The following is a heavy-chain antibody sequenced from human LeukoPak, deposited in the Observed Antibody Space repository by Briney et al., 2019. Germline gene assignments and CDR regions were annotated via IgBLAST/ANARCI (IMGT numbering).Heavy chain of an antibody. Sequence: SSETLSLTCTVSGGSISSYYWSWIRQPPGKGLEWIGYIYYSGSTNYNPSLKSRVTISVNTSKNQFSLKLSPVTAADTAVYYCAREGHHDAFDIWGQGTMVTVSS. V-gene: IGHV4-59*01. CDR3: AREGHHDAFDI. J-gene: IGHJ3*02. CDR1: GGSISSYY. CDR2: IYYSGST.